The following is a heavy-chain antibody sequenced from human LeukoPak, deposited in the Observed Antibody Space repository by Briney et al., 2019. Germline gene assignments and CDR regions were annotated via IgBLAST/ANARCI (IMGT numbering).Heavy chain of an antibody. CDR3: ARVTMVRGVMAWFDP. V-gene: IGHV1-2*02. D-gene: IGHD3-10*01. Sequence: ASVKVSCKASGYTFTGYYMYWVRQAPGQGLEWMGWINPNSGGTNYAQKFQGRVTMTRDTSISTAYMELSRLRSDDTAVYYCARVTMVRGVMAWFDPWGQGTLVTVSS. CDR2: INPNSGGT. CDR1: GYTFTGYY. J-gene: IGHJ5*02.